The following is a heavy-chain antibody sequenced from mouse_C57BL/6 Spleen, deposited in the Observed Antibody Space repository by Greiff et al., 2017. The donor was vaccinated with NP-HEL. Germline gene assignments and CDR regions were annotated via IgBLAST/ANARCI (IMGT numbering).Heavy chain of an antibody. Sequence: QVQLQQPGAELVRPGSSVKLSCKASGYTFTSYWMHWVKQRPIQGLEWIGNIDPSDSETHYNQKFKDKATLTVDKSSSTAYMQLSSLTSEDSAVYYCASHFPDYYGSSYKENAMDYWGQGTSVTVSS. J-gene: IGHJ4*01. CDR1: GYTFTSYW. D-gene: IGHD1-1*01. V-gene: IGHV1-52*01. CDR2: IDPSDSET. CDR3: ASHFPDYYGSSYKENAMDY.